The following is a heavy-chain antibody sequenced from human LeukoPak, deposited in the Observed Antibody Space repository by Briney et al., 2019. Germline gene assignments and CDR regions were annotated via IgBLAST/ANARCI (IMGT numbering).Heavy chain of an antibody. J-gene: IGHJ2*01. V-gene: IGHV1-46*01. CDR2: INPSGGST. CDR3: ARGEGYCSSTSCSTRYFDL. D-gene: IGHD2-2*01. Sequence: GASVKVSCKASGYTFTSYYMHWVRQAPGQGLEWMGIINPSGGSTSYAQKFQGRVTMTRDTSTSTVYMELSSLRSEDTAVYYCARGEGYCSSTSCSTRYFDLWGRGTLVTVSS. CDR1: GYTFTSYY.